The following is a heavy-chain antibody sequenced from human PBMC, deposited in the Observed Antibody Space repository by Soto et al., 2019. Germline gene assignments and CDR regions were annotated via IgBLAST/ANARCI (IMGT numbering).Heavy chain of an antibody. V-gene: IGHV4-59*08. Sequence: SETLSLTCTVSGGSISSYYLSWIRQPPGKGLEWIGYIYYSGSTNYNPSLKSRVTISVDTSKNQFSLKLSSVTAADTAVYYCARRYGSAIDYWGQGTLVTVSS. CDR1: GGSISSYY. J-gene: IGHJ4*02. CDR3: ARRYGSAIDY. D-gene: IGHD1-26*01. CDR2: IYYSGST.